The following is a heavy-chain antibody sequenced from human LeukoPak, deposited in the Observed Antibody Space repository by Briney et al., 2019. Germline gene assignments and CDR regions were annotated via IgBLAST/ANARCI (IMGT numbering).Heavy chain of an antibody. V-gene: IGHV4-38-2*02. Sequence: PSETLSLTCTVSGYSISSGYYWGWIRQPPGKGLEWIGSIYHSGSTYYNPSLKSRVTISVDTSKNQFSLKLSSVTAADTAVYYCARVFYGSGSSRYWYFDLWGRGTLVTVSS. J-gene: IGHJ2*01. CDR2: IYHSGST. D-gene: IGHD3-10*01. CDR3: ARVFYGSGSSRYWYFDL. CDR1: GYSISSGYY.